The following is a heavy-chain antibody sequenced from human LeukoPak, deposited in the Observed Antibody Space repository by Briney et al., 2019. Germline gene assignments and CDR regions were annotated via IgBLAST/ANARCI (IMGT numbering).Heavy chain of an antibody. D-gene: IGHD3-16*01. CDR3: ARGHWGSHFYYMDV. CDR1: GFTFDEYG. Sequence: PGGPLRLSCAASGFTFDEYGMSWVRQAPGRGLEWVSGINWNAGSTGYADSVKGRFTISRDNAKNSLYLQMNSLRAEDTALYYCARGHWGSHFYYMDVWGKGTTVTVSS. CDR2: INWNAGST. V-gene: IGHV3-20*04. J-gene: IGHJ6*03.